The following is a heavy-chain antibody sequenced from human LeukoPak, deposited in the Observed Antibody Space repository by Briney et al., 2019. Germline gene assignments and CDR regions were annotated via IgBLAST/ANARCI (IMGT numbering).Heavy chain of an antibody. CDR1: GDSVSSNRAA. CDR2: TYYRSKWHH. V-gene: IGHV6-1*01. CDR3: TRTGASGDS. D-gene: IGHD2-21*02. Sequence: SQTLSLTCAISGDSVSSNRAAWNWIRQSPSRGLEWLGRTYYRSKWHHEYAVSARSRININPDTSKNQFSLQLNSVTPEDTAVYYCTRTGASGDSWGQGTLVTVSS. J-gene: IGHJ4*02.